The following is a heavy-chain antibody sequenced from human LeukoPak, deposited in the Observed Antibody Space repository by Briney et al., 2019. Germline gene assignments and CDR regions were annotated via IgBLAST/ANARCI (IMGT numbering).Heavy chain of an antibody. CDR1: GGTFSSYA. D-gene: IGHD1-26*01. CDR2: IIPIFGTA. Sequence: GASVKVSCKASGGTFSSYAISWVRQAPGQGLEWMGGIIPIFGTANYAQKFQGRVTITADESTSTAYMELSSLRSEDTAVYYCARSSGGSYFGNGECYFDYWGQGTLVTVSS. J-gene: IGHJ4*02. CDR3: ARSSGGSYFGNGECYFDY. V-gene: IGHV1-69*13.